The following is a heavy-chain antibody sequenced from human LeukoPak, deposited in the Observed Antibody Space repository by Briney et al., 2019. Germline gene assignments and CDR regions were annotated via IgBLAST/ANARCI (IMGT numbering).Heavy chain of an antibody. Sequence: PSETLSLTCTVSGGSISTYYWSWIRQPAGKGLEWIGRIYSSGSTDYNPSLKSRVTMSVDTSKNQFSLKLTSVTAADTAVYYCARARGGYANNWFDPWGQGTLVTVSS. D-gene: IGHD5-12*01. CDR2: IYSSGST. CDR1: GGSISTYY. CDR3: ARARGGYANNWFDP. V-gene: IGHV4-4*07. J-gene: IGHJ5*02.